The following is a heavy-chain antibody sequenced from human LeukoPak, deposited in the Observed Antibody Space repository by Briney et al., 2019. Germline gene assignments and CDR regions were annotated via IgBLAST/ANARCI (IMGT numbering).Heavy chain of an antibody. V-gene: IGHV3-9*01. Sequence: PGRSLRLSCAASGFTFDDYAMHWVRQAPGKGLEWVSGISWNSGSIGYADSVKGRFTISRDNAKNSLYLQMNSLRAEDTALYYCAKAKGIYYDSSGYWVFGYWGQGTLVTVSS. CDR2: ISWNSGSI. D-gene: IGHD3-22*01. CDR3: AKAKGIYYDSSGYWVFGY. J-gene: IGHJ4*02. CDR1: GFTFDDYA.